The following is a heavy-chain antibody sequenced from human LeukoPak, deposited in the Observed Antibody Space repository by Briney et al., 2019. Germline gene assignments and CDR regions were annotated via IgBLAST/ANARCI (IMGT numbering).Heavy chain of an antibody. V-gene: IGHV3-21*06. D-gene: IGHD2-2*01. CDR3: ARGYCSSTSCLLFDY. CDR2: ISSSSSYI. Sequence: GGSLRLSCAASGFTFSGYSMNWVRQAPGKGLEWVSFISSSSSYIYYADSVKGRFTISTDNAKNSLYLQMNSLRAEDTTVYYCARGYCSSTSCLLFDYGGQGTLVTVSS. J-gene: IGHJ4*02. CDR1: GFTFSGYS.